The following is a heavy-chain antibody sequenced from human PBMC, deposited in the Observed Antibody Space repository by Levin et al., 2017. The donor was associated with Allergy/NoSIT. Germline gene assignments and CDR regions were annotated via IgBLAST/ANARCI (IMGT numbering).Heavy chain of an antibody. V-gene: IGHV4-59*01. J-gene: IGHJ3*02. CDR2: ISYSGST. CDR1: GGSISPYY. Sequence: SQTLSLTCTVSGGSISPYYWSWIRQTPGRGLEWIGYISYSGSTNYNPSLRSRVTMSVDTSKNQFSLTLKSLTAADSAVYFCARYLVLPGGPDAFDIWGQGTMVPVSS. CDR3: ARYLVLPGGPDAFDI. D-gene: IGHD2-8*01.